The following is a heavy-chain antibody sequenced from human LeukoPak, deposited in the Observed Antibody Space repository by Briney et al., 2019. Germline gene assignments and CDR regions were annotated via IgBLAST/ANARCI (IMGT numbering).Heavy chain of an antibody. Sequence: GGSLRLSCAASGFTFSTYAMTWVRQAPGKGLECVSGIGDRGNTYYADSVKGRYTISRDNSKNTLYLQMNSLRAEDTAIYYCANYYDTRGHIVSYWGQGTLVTVSS. CDR3: ANYYDTRGHIVSY. V-gene: IGHV3-23*01. CDR2: IGDRGNT. J-gene: IGHJ4*02. CDR1: GFTFSTYA. D-gene: IGHD3-22*01.